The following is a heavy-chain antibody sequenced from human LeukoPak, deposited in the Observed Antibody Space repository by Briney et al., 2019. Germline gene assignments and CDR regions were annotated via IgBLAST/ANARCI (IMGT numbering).Heavy chain of an antibody. Sequence: GGALRLSWAAFWFPFNIFNKNLGPQAPGEGPGWGSYISSSSSYIYYADSVKGRLTISRDNAKNSLYLQMNSLRAEDTAVYYCARGDGRGSYKDYYFDYWGQGTLVTVSS. J-gene: IGHJ4*02. D-gene: IGHD1-26*01. CDR3: ARGDGRGSYKDYYFDY. V-gene: IGHV3-21*01. CDR1: WFPFNIFN. CDR2: ISSSSSYI.